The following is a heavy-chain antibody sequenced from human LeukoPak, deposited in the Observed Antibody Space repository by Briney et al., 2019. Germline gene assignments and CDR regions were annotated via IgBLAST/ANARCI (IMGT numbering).Heavy chain of an antibody. D-gene: IGHD3-9*01. V-gene: IGHV7-4-1*02. Sequence: ASVKVSCKTSGYSFTKYAMNWVRQAPGQGLEWMGRINTNTGNPTYAQAFTGRFVFSSDTSVSTIYLEIRSLKVEDTALYYCARTYYDVLPGSSTSYYFYMDVWGKGTAVTVSS. J-gene: IGHJ6*03. CDR1: GYSFTKYA. CDR2: INTNTGNP. CDR3: ARTYYDVLPGSSTSYYFYMDV.